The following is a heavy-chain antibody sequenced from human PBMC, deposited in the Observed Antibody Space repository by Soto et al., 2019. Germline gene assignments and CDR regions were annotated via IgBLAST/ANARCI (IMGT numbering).Heavy chain of an antibody. J-gene: IGHJ4*02. V-gene: IGHV1-18*01. Sequence: ASVKVSCKASGYTFTSYGISWVRQAPGQGLEWMGWISAYNGNTNYAQKLQGRVTMTTDTSTSTANMELRSLRSDDTAVYYCVVAAHPYYFSYWSQRTLVTVSS. CDR2: ISAYNGNT. CDR1: GYTFTSYG. CDR3: VVAAHPYYFSY. D-gene: IGHD2-15*01.